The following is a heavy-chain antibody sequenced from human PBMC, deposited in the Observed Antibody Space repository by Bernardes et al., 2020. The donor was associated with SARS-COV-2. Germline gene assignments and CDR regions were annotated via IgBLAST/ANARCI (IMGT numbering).Heavy chain of an antibody. Sequence: ASLQVSCKASGYTFTSYAMHWVRQAPGQRLEWLGWINAGNGNTKYSQKFQGRVTITRDTSASTAYMALSSLRSEDTAVYYCAGSRRITMVRGVSYGMDVWGQGTTVTVSS. J-gene: IGHJ6*02. CDR1: GYTFTSYA. CDR2: INAGNGNT. V-gene: IGHV1-3*01. CDR3: AGSRRITMVRGVSYGMDV. D-gene: IGHD3-10*01.